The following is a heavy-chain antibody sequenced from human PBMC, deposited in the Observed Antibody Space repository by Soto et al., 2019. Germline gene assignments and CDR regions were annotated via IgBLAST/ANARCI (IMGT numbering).Heavy chain of an antibody. J-gene: IGHJ6*02. CDR3: ARERLSSGSYYYYGMDV. Sequence: GGSLRLSCAASGFTVSSNYMSWVRQAPGKGLEWVSVIYSGGSTYYADSVKGRFTISRDNSKNTLYLQMNSLRAEDTAVYYCARERLSSGSYYYYGMDVWGQGTTVTVSS. CDR2: IYSGGST. D-gene: IGHD1-26*01. CDR1: GFTVSSNY. V-gene: IGHV3-53*01.